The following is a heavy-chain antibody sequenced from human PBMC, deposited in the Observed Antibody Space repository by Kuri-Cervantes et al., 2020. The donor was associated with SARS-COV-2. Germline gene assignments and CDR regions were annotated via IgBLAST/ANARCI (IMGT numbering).Heavy chain of an antibody. CDR2: FDPEDGET. CDR1: GYTLTELS. J-gene: IGHJ2*01. D-gene: IGHD6-19*01. CDR3: ARGGAVAGDWYFDL. V-gene: IGHV1-24*01. Sequence: ASVKVSCKVSGYTLTELSMHWVRQAPGKGLEWMGGFDPEDGETIYAQKFQGRVTMTGNTSTSTAYMELSSLRSEDTAVYYCARGGAVAGDWYFDLWGRGTLVTVSS.